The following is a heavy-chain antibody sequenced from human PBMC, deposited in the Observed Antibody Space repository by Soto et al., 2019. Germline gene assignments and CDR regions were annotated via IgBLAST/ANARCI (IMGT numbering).Heavy chain of an antibody. CDR1: SVSVSGSYW. CDR2: IDHSGHT. Sequence: QVQIQESGPGLVKPSGTLSLACSVSSVSVSGSYWCAWVRQPPGKGLEWIGEIDHSGHTNYNPSLKSRVTSSLDNSKNQFSLKLRSVTATDTAVYYCARSNWNYVRTLDYWGQGTQVIVSS. D-gene: IGHD1-7*01. J-gene: IGHJ4*02. V-gene: IGHV4-4*02. CDR3: ARSNWNYVRTLDY.